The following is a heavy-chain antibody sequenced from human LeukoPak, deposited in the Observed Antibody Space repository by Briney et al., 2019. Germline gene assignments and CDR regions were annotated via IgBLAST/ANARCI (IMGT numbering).Heavy chain of an antibody. J-gene: IGHJ4*02. V-gene: IGHV3-30*18. Sequence: GRSLRLSCAASGFTFSSYGMHWVRQAPGKGLEWVAVISYDGSNKYYADSVKGRFTISRDNSKNTLYLQMNSLRAEDTAVYYCAKDGGLYGERAYWGQGTLVTVSS. CDR2: ISYDGSNK. D-gene: IGHD3-16*01. CDR3: AKDGGLYGERAY. CDR1: GFTFSSYG.